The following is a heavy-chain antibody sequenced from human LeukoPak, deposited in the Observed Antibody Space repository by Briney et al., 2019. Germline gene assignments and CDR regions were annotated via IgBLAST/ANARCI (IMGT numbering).Heavy chain of an antibody. CDR1: GYTLTSYG. D-gene: IGHD6-13*01. CDR3: ARDRVLAAAGTLVDY. V-gene: IGHV1-18*01. CDR2: ISAYNGNT. J-gene: IGHJ4*02. Sequence: ASVKVSCKASGYTLTSYGISWVRQAPGQGLEWMGWISAYNGNTNYAQKLQGRVTMTTDTSTSTAYMELRSLRSDDTAVYYCARDRVLAAAGTLVDYWGQGTLVTVSS.